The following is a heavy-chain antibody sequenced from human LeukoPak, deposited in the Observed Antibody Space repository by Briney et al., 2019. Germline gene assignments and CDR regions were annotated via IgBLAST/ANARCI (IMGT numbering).Heavy chain of an antibody. J-gene: IGHJ3*02. Sequence: PSETLSLTCTVSGGSISSYYWSWIRQPPGKGLEWIGYIYYSGSTNYNPSLKSRVTIPVDTSKNQFSLKLSSVTAADTAVYYCARDLRRDAFDIWGQGTMVTVSS. CDR2: IYYSGST. V-gene: IGHV4-59*01. D-gene: IGHD4-17*01. CDR3: ARDLRRDAFDI. CDR1: GGSISSYY.